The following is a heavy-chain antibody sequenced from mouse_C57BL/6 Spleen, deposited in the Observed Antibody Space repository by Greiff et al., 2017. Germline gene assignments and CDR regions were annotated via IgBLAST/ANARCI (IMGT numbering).Heavy chain of an antibody. D-gene: IGHD2-12*01. Sequence: VKLMESGAELVRPGASVTLSCKASGYTFTDYEMHWVKQTPVHGLEWIGAIDPETGGTAYNQKFKGKAILTADKSSSTAYMELRSLTSEDSAVYYCTRLRRDYWGQGTTLTVSS. CDR3: TRLRRDY. CDR2: IDPETGGT. V-gene: IGHV1-15*01. CDR1: GYTFTDYE. J-gene: IGHJ2*01.